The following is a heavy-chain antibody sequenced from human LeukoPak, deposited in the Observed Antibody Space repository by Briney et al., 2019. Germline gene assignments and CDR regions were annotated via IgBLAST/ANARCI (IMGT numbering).Heavy chain of an antibody. CDR1: GGSISSSSYY. Sequence: SETLSLTCTVSGGSISSSSYYWGWIRQPPGKGLEWIGYIYYSGSTYYNPSLKSRVTISVDTSKNQFSLKLSSVTAADTAVYYCARDGGSGWYNYWGQGTPVTVSS. CDR2: IYYSGST. V-gene: IGHV4-30-4*08. D-gene: IGHD6-19*01. CDR3: ARDGGSGWYNY. J-gene: IGHJ4*02.